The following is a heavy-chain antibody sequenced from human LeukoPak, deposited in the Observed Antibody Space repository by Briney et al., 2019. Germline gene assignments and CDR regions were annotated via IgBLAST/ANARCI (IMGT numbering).Heavy chain of an antibody. Sequence: PGGSLRLSCAASGFTFSSYGMHWVRQAPGKGLEWVAVIWYDGSNKYYADSVKGRFTISRDNSKNTLYLQMNSLRAEDTAVYYCARAYYYGSGSYYYYWGQGTLVTVSS. CDR2: IWYDGSNK. D-gene: IGHD3-10*01. CDR1: GFTFSSYG. CDR3: ARAYYYGSGSYYYY. J-gene: IGHJ4*02. V-gene: IGHV3-33*01.